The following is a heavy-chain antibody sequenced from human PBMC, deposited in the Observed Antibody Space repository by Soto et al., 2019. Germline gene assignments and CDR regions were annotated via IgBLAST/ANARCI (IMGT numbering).Heavy chain of an antibody. Sequence: EVQLVESGGGLVQPGGSLRLSCAASGFTFSSYEMNWVRQAPGKGLEWVSYISSSGSIIYYADSVKGRFTISRDNAKNSLYLQMNSLRAEDTAVDYCAREEAYYYDSSGYHDFDYWGQGTLVTVSS. J-gene: IGHJ4*02. CDR1: GFTFSSYE. CDR3: AREEAYYYDSSGYHDFDY. D-gene: IGHD3-22*01. V-gene: IGHV3-48*03. CDR2: ISSSGSII.